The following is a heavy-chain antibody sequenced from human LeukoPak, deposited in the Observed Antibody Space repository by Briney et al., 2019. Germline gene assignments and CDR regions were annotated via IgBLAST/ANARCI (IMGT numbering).Heavy chain of an antibody. CDR2: IYYSGST. D-gene: IGHD6-13*01. Sequence: PSETLSLTCTVSGGSISSYYWSWIRQPPGKGLEWIGYIYYSGSTNYNPSLKSRVTISVDTSKNQFSLKLSSVTAADTAVYYCARDRSSSRRMNGMDVWGQGTTVTVSS. CDR1: GGSISSYY. J-gene: IGHJ6*02. V-gene: IGHV4-59*01. CDR3: ARDRSSSRRMNGMDV.